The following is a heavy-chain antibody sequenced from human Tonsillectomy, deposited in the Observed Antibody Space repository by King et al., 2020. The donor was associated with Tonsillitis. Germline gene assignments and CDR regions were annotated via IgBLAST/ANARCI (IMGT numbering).Heavy chain of an antibody. CDR3: AGILRGVAGHHFDP. D-gene: IGHD6-19*01. J-gene: IGHJ5*02. CDR1: GYTFSNYG. CDR2: IPAYSGAT. Sequence: QLVQSGAEMKEPGASVKVSCKASGYTFSNYGISWMRQAPGLGLEWMGWIPAYSGATNFAQKFQGRVTMTTDTSTSTAYMELGSLRFDDTAVYYCAGILRGVAGHHFDPWGQGTLVTVSS. V-gene: IGHV1-18*04.